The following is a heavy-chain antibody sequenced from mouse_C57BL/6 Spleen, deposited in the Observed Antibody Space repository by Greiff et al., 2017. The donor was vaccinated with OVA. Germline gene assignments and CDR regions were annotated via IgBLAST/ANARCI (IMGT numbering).Heavy chain of an antibody. CDR1: GYTFTSYW. J-gene: IGHJ2*01. D-gene: IGHD2-3*01. CDR3: ARGLYDGYFPFDY. V-gene: IGHV1-72*01. CDR2: IDPNSGGT. Sequence: QVQLKQPGAELVKPGASVKLSCKASGYTFTSYWMHWVKQRPGRGLEWIGRIDPNSGGTKYNEKFKSKATLTVDKPSSTAYMQLSSLTSEDSAVYYCARGLYDGYFPFDYWGQGTTLTVSS.